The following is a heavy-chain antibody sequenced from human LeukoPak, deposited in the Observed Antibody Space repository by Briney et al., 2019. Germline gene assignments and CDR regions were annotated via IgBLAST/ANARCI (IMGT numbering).Heavy chain of an antibody. D-gene: IGHD6-19*01. J-gene: IGHJ4*02. Sequence: GASVKVSCKASGFTFLSSPMHWVRQARGQRLEWIGWIVVGSGNTNYAQKFQGRVTITRDISTSTAYMELSSLRSEDTAVYYCATGSGWYSPDYWGQGTLVTVSS. CDR2: IVVGSGNT. CDR1: GFTFLSSP. V-gene: IGHV1-58*02. CDR3: ATGSGWYSPDY.